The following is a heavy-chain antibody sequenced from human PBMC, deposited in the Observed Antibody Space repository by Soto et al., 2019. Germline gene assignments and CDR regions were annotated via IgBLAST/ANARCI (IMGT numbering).Heavy chain of an antibody. CDR3: ASELRFLEWLSNGMDV. V-gene: IGHV1-2*02. J-gene: IGHJ6*02. D-gene: IGHD3-3*01. CDR2: INPNSGGT. CDR1: GYTFTGYY. Sequence: AGSLKVSCKASGYTFTGYYMHWVRQAPGQGLEWMGWINPNSGGTNYAQKFQGRVTMTRDTSISTAYMELSRLRSDDTAVYYCASELRFLEWLSNGMDVWGQGTTVTVSS.